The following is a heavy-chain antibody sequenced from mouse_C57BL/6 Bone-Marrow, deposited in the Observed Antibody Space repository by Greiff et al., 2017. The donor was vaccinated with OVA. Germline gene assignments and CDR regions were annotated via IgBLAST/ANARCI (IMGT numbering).Heavy chain of an antibody. CDR1: GFSLTSYA. CDR2: IWTGGGT. CDR3: ARTLLLRGYAMDY. Sequence: VKVVESGPGLVAPSQSLSITCTVSGFSLTSYAISWVRQPPGKGLEWLGVIWTGGGTNYNSALKSRLSISKDNSKSQVFLKMNSLQTDDTARYYCARTLLLRGYAMDYWGQGTSVTVSS. D-gene: IGHD1-1*01. J-gene: IGHJ4*01. V-gene: IGHV2-9-1*01.